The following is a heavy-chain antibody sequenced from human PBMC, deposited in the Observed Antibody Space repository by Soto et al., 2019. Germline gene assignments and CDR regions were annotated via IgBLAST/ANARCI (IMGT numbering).Heavy chain of an antibody. CDR2: INPNSGGT. J-gene: IGHJ5*02. V-gene: IGHV1-2*02. D-gene: IGHD2-15*01. CDR1: GYTFTGYY. Sequence: GASVKVSCKASGYTFTGYYMHWVRQAPGQGLEWMGWINPNSGGTNYAQKFQGRVTMTRDTSISTAYMELSRLRSDDTAVYYCAREGGCCSGGSCCLFDPWGQGTLVTVSS. CDR3: AREGGCCSGGSCCLFDP.